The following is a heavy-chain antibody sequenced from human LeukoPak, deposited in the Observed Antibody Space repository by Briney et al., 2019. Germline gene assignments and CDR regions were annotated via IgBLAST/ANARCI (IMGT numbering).Heavy chain of an antibody. J-gene: IGHJ4*02. CDR1: GFIFSTYS. CDR3: ARVGRGSGSYYFEF. D-gene: IGHD1-26*01. CDR2: ISSSSTTI. Sequence: GGSLRLPCAASGFIFSTYSMTWVRQAPGKGLEWISYISSSSTTIHYADSVKGRFTIFRDNAKNSLFLQMNSLRVEESAVYYCARVGRGSGSYYFEFWGQGTLVTVSS. V-gene: IGHV3-48*04.